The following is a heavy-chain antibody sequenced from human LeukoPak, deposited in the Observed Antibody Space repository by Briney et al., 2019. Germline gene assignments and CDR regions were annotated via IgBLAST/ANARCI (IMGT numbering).Heavy chain of an antibody. V-gene: IGHV7-4-1*02. CDR3: ARGPPIYDFWSGPQSG. Sequence: GASVKVSCKASGYTFTSYAMNWVRQAPGQGLEWMGWINTNTGNPTYAQGFTGRFVFSLDTSFSTAYLQISSLKAEDTAVYYCARGPPIYDFWSGPQSGWGQGTLVTVSS. J-gene: IGHJ4*02. CDR2: INTNTGNP. D-gene: IGHD3-3*01. CDR1: GYTFTSYA.